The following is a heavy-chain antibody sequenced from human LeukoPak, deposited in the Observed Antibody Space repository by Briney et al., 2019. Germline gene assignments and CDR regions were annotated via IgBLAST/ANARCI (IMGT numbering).Heavy chain of an antibody. Sequence: GGSLRLSCAASGFTFDDYAMHWVRQAPGKGLEWVSGISWNSGSIGYADSVKGRFTISRDNAKNSLYLQLNSLRAEDTALYYCAKGRDKYQLLSKNWFDPWGQGTLVTVSS. CDR1: GFTFDDYA. J-gene: IGHJ5*02. CDR2: ISWNSGSI. V-gene: IGHV3-9*01. CDR3: AKGRDKYQLLSKNWFDP. D-gene: IGHD2-2*01.